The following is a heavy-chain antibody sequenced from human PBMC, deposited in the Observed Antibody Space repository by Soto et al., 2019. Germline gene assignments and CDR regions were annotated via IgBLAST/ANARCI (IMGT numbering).Heavy chain of an antibody. J-gene: IGHJ6*02. CDR2: ISAYNGNT. D-gene: IGHD3-16*01. CDR3: ARDALGVQGYGLDV. V-gene: IGHV1-18*01. CDR1: GYTFISYG. Sequence: QVQLVQSGGEAKKPGASVKVSCKASGYTFISYGVSWVRQAPGQGLEWMGWISAYNGNTNYAQKLQGRVTMTTDTSTSTAYMELRSLRSDDTAVYYCARDALGVQGYGLDVWGQGTTVTVSS.